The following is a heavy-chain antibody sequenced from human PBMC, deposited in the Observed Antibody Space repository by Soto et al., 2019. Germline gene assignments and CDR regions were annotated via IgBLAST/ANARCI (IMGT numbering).Heavy chain of an antibody. V-gene: IGHV1-18*01. Sequence: ASVKVSCKASGYTFTSYGISWVRQAPGQGLEWMGWISAYNGNTNYAQKLQGRVTMTTDTSTSTAYMELRSLRSDDTAVYYCARGDCSSTSCYWGANWFDPWGQGTLVTVSS. CDR1: GYTFTSYG. CDR3: ARGDCSSTSCYWGANWFDP. D-gene: IGHD2-2*01. CDR2: ISAYNGNT. J-gene: IGHJ5*02.